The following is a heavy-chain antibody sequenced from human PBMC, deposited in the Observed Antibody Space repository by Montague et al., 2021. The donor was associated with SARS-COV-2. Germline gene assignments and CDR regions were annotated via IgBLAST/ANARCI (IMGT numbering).Heavy chain of an antibody. Sequence: PALVEPTQTLTLTCTFSGFSLSTSGMCVSWIRQPPGKALEWLARIDWDDDKYYSTSLKTSLTISKDTSKNQVVLTMTNMDPVDTATYYCARMRIPAAGSPFDIWGQGTMVTVSS. CDR1: GFSLSTSGMC. CDR3: ARMRIPAAGSPFDI. V-gene: IGHV2-70*11. D-gene: IGHD6-13*01. CDR2: IDWDDDK. J-gene: IGHJ3*02.